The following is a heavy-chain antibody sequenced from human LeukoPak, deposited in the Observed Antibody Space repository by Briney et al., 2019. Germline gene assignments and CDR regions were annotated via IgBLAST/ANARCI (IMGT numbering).Heavy chain of an antibody. CDR2: ISGSGDNT. D-gene: IGHD3-3*01. CDR1: GFTFSSYG. V-gene: IGHV3-23*01. J-gene: IGHJ3*02. Sequence: GGTLRLSCAASGFTFSSYGMSWVRQAPGKGLEWVSAISGSGDNTYYADSVKGRFTISRDNSKTTLYLQMNSLRAEDTAVYYCAKDKMYSDFWSGHDAFDIWGQGTMVTVSS. CDR3: AKDKMYSDFWSGHDAFDI.